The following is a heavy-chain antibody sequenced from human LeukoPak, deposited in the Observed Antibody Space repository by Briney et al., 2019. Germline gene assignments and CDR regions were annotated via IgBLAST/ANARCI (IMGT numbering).Heavy chain of an antibody. J-gene: IGHJ4*02. D-gene: IGHD3-9*01. CDR2: IRYDGSNK. CDR3: AKDREGHYDILTGYYWVRPLNLVWVFDY. CDR1: GFTFSSYG. V-gene: IGHV3-30*02. Sequence: PGGSLRLSCAASGFTFSSYGMHWVRQAPGKGLEWVAFIRYDGSNKYYADSVKGRFTISRDNSKNTLYLQMNSLRAEDTAVYYCAKDREGHYDILTGYYWVRPLNLVWVFDYWGQGTLVTVSS.